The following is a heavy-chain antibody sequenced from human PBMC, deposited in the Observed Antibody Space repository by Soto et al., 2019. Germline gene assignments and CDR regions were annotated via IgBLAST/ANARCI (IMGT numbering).Heavy chain of an antibody. Sequence: ASVKVSCKASGYTFTSYGISWVRQAPGQGLEWMGWISAYNGNTNYAQKLQGRVTMTTDTSTSTAYMELRSLRSDDTAVYYCARDLLLGATTDYYYGMDVWGQGTTVTVSS. CDR3: ARDLLLGATTDYYYGMDV. J-gene: IGHJ6*02. V-gene: IGHV1-18*01. D-gene: IGHD1-26*01. CDR1: GYTFTSYG. CDR2: ISAYNGNT.